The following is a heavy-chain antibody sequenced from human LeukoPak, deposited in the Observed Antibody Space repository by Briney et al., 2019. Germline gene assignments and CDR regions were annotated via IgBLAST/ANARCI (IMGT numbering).Heavy chain of an antibody. D-gene: IGHD6-19*01. V-gene: IGHV3-66*01. Sequence: GGSLRLSCAASGFTVSSNYMSWVRQAPGKGLEWVSVIYSGGSTYYADSVKGRFTISRDNSKSTLYLQMNSLRADDTAVYYCATSALAVAGTDKFDYWGQGTLVTVSS. J-gene: IGHJ4*02. CDR1: GFTVSSNY. CDR3: ATSALAVAGTDKFDY. CDR2: IYSGGST.